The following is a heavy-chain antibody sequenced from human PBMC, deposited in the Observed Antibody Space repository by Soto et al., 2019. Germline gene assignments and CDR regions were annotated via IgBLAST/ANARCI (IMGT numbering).Heavy chain of an antibody. D-gene: IGHD3-22*01. J-gene: IGHJ4*02. CDR2: IKRKIDGETT. CDR1: GVALSNAW. CDR3: TADTPHSTGQSADY. Sequence: KTGGALRLSCVASGVALSNAWVNWVRQAPGKGLEWVGRIKRKIDGETTDYAAPVTGRFTISRDDSKNTLYLQMNSLNTDDTAVYYCTADTPHSTGQSADYWGQGTQVTVSS. V-gene: IGHV3-15*07.